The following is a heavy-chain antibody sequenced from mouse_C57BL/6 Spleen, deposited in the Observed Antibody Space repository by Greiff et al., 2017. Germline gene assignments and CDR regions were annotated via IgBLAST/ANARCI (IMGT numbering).Heavy chain of an antibody. CDR1: GYTFTSYW. J-gene: IGHJ3*01. V-gene: IGHV1-69*01. Sequence: VQLQQPGAELVMPGASVKLSCKASGYTFTSYWMHWVKQRPGQGLEWIGEIDPSDSYTNYNQKFKGKSTLTVDKSSSTAYMQLSSLTSEDSAVXYCTRLSAQRGFAYWGQGTLVTVSA. CDR2: IDPSDSYT. D-gene: IGHD3-2*02. CDR3: TRLSAQRGFAY.